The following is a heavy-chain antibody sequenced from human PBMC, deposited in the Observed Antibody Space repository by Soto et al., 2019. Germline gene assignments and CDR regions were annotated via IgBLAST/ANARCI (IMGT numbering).Heavy chain of an antibody. D-gene: IGHD4-17*01. CDR1: GFTFSDYY. Sequence: PGGSLRLSCAASGFTFSDYYMSWIRQAPGKGLEWVSYISSSSSYTNYADSVKGRFTISRDNAKNSLYLQMNSLRAEDTAVYYCARDRPDYGGNSGVDYWGQGTLVTVSS. CDR3: ARDRPDYGGNSGVDY. CDR2: ISSSSSYT. V-gene: IGHV3-11*06. J-gene: IGHJ4*02.